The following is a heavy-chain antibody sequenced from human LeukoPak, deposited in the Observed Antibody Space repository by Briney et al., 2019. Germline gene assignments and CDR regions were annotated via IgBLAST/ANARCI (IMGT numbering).Heavy chain of an antibody. J-gene: IGHJ4*02. D-gene: IGHD6-13*01. CDR1: GYSISSGYY. V-gene: IGHV4-38-2*02. CDR3: ARRLYSSSWSGCFDY. CDR2: IYHSGST. Sequence: SETLSLTCTVSGYSISSGYYWGWIRQPPGKGLEWIGSIYHSGSTYYNPSLKSRVTISVDTSKNQFSLKLSSVTAADTAVYYCARRLYSSSWSGCFDYWGQGTLVTVSS.